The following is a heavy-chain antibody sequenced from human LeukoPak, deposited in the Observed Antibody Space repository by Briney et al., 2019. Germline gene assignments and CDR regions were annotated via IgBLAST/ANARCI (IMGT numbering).Heavy chain of an antibody. D-gene: IGHD3-22*01. CDR2: INHSGST. CDR3: ARDLNSSGPL. Sequence: SETLSLTCAVYGGSFSGYYWSWIRQPPGKGLEWIGEINHSGSTNYNPSLKSRVTISVDTSKNQFSLKLSSVTAADTAVYYCARDLNSSGPLWGQGTLVTVSS. CDR1: GGSFSGYY. J-gene: IGHJ4*02. V-gene: IGHV4-34*01.